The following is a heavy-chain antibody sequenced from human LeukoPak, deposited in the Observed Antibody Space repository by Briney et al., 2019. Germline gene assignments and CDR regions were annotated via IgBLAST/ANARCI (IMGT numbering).Heavy chain of an antibody. V-gene: IGHV4-39*07. CDR1: GGSISSSSYY. D-gene: IGHD2-2*01. CDR2: TYYSGST. Sequence: SETLSLTCTVSGGSISSSSYYWGWIRQPPGKGLEWIGSTYYSGSTYYNPSLKSRVTISVDKSKNQFSLKLSSVTAADTAVYYCASSSDAFDIWGQGTMVTVSS. J-gene: IGHJ3*02. CDR3: ASSSDAFDI.